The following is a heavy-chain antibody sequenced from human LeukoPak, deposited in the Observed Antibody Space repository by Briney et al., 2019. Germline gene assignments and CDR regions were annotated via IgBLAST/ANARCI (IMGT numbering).Heavy chain of an antibody. J-gene: IGHJ6*03. D-gene: IGHD3-3*01. CDR2: ISSSSSYI. V-gene: IGHV3-21*01. CDR1: GFTFSSYS. Sequence: PGGSLRLSCAASGFTFSSYSMNWVRQAPGKGLEWVSSISSSSSYIYYADSVKGRFTISRDNAKNSLYLQMNSLRAEDTAVYYCARDGRTYYDFWSGLAPTDYYYYYMDVWGKGTTVTVSS. CDR3: ARDGRTYYDFWSGLAPTDYYYYYMDV.